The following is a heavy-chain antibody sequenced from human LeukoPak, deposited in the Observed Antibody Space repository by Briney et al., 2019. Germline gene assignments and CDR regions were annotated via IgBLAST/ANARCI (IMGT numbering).Heavy chain of an antibody. V-gene: IGHV3-23*01. CDR3: AKTTTGYSSGRYPAWPIDY. Sequence: GGSLRLSCAASGFTSGSYAMYWVRQAPGKGLEWVSGIFGSGGSAHYADSVKGRFTISRDNSKNTVYLQMDSLRAEDTATYYCAKTTTGYSSGRYPAWPIDYWGQGTLVTVSS. CDR2: IFGSGGSA. J-gene: IGHJ4*02. CDR1: GFTSGSYA. D-gene: IGHD2-15*01.